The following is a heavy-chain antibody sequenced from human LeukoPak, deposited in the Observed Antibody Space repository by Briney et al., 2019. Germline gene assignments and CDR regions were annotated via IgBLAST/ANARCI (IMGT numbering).Heavy chain of an antibody. CDR1: GFTFSTYT. CDR3: ARDPGSSSHDF. V-gene: IGHV3-21*01. J-gene: IGHJ4*02. Sequence: GGSLRLSCAASGFTFSTYTLAWVRPAPGKGLEWVSSINSRSTYIYYADSAKGRFTISRDNAKNSLYLQMDSLRAEDTAVYYCARDPGSSSHDFWGQGTLVTVSS. CDR2: INSRSTYI.